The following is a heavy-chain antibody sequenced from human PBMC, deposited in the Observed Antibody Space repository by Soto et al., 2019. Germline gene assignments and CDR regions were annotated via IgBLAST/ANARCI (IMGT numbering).Heavy chain of an antibody. Sequence: EVQLVESGGGLIQPGGSLRLSCAASGLTSSRTTRAWSRRAPGKGLEWVSVIYSGGSTYYADSVKGRFTISRDNSKNTLYLQMNSLRAEDTAVYYCARDRVESGYPEYFQHWGQGTLVTVSS. CDR2: IYSGGST. CDR1: GLTSSRTT. J-gene: IGHJ1*01. D-gene: IGHD3-22*01. V-gene: IGHV3-53*01. CDR3: ARDRVESGYPEYFQH.